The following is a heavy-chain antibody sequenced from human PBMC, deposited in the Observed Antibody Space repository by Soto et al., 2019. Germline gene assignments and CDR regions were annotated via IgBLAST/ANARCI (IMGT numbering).Heavy chain of an antibody. CDR1: GGTFSSYA. D-gene: IGHD6-13*01. CDR3: ARSLSIAALDYYYGMDV. CDR2: IIPIFGTA. Sequence: QVQLVQSGAEVKKPGSSVKVSCKASGGTFSSYAISWVRQAPGQGLEWMGGIIPIFGTANYAQKFQGRVTITADDSTSTAYMELSSLRSEDTAVYYCARSLSIAALDYYYGMDVWGQGTTVTVSS. J-gene: IGHJ6*02. V-gene: IGHV1-69*01.